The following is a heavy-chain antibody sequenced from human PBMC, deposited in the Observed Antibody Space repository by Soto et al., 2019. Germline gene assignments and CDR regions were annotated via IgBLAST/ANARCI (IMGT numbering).Heavy chain of an antibody. CDR1: GGSFSGYY. CDR2: INHSGST. J-gene: IGHJ2*01. V-gene: IGHV4-34*01. CDR3: ARGFALRFLEWPQRRHWYFDL. D-gene: IGHD3-3*01. Sequence: SETLCLTCAVYGGSFSGYYWSWIRTPPGKGLEWIGEINHSGSTNYNPSLKSRVTISVDTSKNQFSLKLSSVTAADTAVYYCARGFALRFLEWPQRRHWYFDLWGRGTLVTVSS.